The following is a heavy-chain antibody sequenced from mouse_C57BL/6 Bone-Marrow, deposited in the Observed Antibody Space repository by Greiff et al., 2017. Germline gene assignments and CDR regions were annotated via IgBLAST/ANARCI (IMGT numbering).Heavy chain of an antibody. D-gene: IGHD1-1*01. V-gene: IGHV3-6*01. Sequence: EVHLVESGPGLVKPSQSLSLTCSVTGYSITSGYYWNWIRQFPGNKLEWMGYISYDGSNNYNPSLKNRISITRDTSKNQFFLKLNSVTTEDTATYYCARIITTGNFDVWGTGTTVTVSS. J-gene: IGHJ1*03. CDR1: GYSITSGYY. CDR3: ARIITTGNFDV. CDR2: ISYDGSN.